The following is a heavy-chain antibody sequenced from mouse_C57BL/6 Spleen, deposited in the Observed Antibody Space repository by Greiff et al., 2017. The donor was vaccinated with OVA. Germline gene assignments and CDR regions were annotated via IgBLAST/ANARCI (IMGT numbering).Heavy chain of an antibody. D-gene: IGHD2-1*01. CDR3: ARPYGNYYFDY. J-gene: IGHJ2*01. CDR1: GFTFSDYG. V-gene: IGHV5-17*01. CDR2: ISSVSSTL. Sequence: EVQGVESGGGLVKPGGSLKLSCAASGFTFSDYGMHWVRQAPEKGLEWVAYISSVSSTLYSADTVKGRFTISRDNAKNTLVLQMTSLGSEDTAMYYCARPYGNYYFDYWGQGTTLTVSS.